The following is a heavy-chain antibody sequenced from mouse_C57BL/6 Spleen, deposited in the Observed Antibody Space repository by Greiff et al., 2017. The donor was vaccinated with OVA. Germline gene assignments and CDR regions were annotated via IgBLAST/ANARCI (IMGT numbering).Heavy chain of an antibody. CDR2: ISSGSSTI. CDR3: ARSYDGYGYAMDY. CDR1: GFTFSDYG. Sequence: EVKLQESGGGLVKPGGSLKLSCAASGFTFSDYGMHWVRQAPEKGLEWVAYISSGSSTIYYADTVKGRFTISRDNAKNTLFLQMTSLRSEDTAMYYCARSYDGYGYAMDYWGQGTSVTVSS. J-gene: IGHJ4*01. D-gene: IGHD2-3*01. V-gene: IGHV5-17*01.